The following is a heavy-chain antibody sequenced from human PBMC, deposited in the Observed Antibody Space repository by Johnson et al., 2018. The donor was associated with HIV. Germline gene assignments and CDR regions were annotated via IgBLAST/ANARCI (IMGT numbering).Heavy chain of an antibody. CDR2: ISYDGSNK. V-gene: IGHV3-30*14. D-gene: IGHD2-21*01. Sequence: QVQLVESGGGVVQPGRSLRLSCAASGFTFSSYAMHWVRQAPGKGLEWVAVISYDGSNKYYADSVKGRFTISRDNSKNTLYLQMNSLRDEDTAGYYCARARVVVFSDAFDIWGQGTMVTVSS. J-gene: IGHJ3*02. CDR1: GFTFSSYA. CDR3: ARARVVVFSDAFDI.